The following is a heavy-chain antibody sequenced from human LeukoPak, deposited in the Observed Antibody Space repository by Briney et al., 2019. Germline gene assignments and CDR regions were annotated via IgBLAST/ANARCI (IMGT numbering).Heavy chain of an antibody. J-gene: IGHJ4*02. CDR2: INPNSGGT. CDR1: GYTFTSYG. CDR3: ARDSGWSKPDY. V-gene: IGHV1-2*04. D-gene: IGHD6-19*01. Sequence: ASLTVSCTTSGYTFTSYGISWVRQAPGQGLEWMGWINPNSGGTNYAQKFQGWVTMTRDTSISTAYMELSRLRSDDTAVYYCARDSGWSKPDYWGQGTLVTVSS.